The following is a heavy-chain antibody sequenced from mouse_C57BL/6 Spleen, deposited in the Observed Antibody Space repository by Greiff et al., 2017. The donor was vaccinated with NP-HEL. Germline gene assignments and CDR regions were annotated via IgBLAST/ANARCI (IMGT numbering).Heavy chain of an antibody. D-gene: IGHD3-2*02. Sequence: VQLQQSGAELARPGASVKLSCKASGYTFTSYGISWVKQRTGQGLEWIGEIYPRSGNTYYNEKFKGKATLTADKSSSTAYMELRSLTSEDSAVYFCARLDSSGAWFAYWGQGTLVTVSA. J-gene: IGHJ3*01. V-gene: IGHV1-81*01. CDR1: GYTFTSYG. CDR3: ARLDSSGAWFAY. CDR2: IYPRSGNT.